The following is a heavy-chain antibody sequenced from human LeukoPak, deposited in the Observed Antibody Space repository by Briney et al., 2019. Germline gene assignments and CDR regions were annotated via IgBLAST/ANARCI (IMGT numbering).Heavy chain of an antibody. D-gene: IGHD3-22*01. CDR2: ISGSGGST. CDR3: AKLDSSGYYYSCFDY. V-gene: IGHV3-23*01. Sequence: PGGSLRLSCAASGFTFSSYAMSWVGQAPGKGLEWVSGISGSGGSTYYADSVKGRFTISRDNSKNTLYLQMNSLRAEDTAVYYCAKLDSSGYYYSCFDYWGQGTLVTVSS. J-gene: IGHJ4*02. CDR1: GFTFSSYA.